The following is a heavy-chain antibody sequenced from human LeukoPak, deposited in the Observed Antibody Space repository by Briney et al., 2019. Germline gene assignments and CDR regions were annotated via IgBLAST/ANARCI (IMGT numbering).Heavy chain of an antibody. CDR2: INPNSGGT. J-gene: IGHJ6*02. Sequence: ASVKDSCKASRYTFTGYYMHWVRHAPGQGLEWMGWINPNSGGTNYAQKFQGRVTMTRDTSISTAYMELSRLRADDTAVYYCATDHLKQWLRKEDYYYGMDVWGQGTTVTVSS. V-gene: IGHV1-2*02. CDR3: ATDHLKQWLRKEDYYYGMDV. D-gene: IGHD6-19*01. CDR1: RYTFTGYY.